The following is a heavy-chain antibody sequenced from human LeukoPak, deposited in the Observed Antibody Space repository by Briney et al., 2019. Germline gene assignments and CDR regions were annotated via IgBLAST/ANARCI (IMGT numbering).Heavy chain of an antibody. V-gene: IGHV3-7*03. CDR2: INPDGNKK. J-gene: IGHJ4*02. CDR1: GLIFSGSW. D-gene: IGHD2-21*01. Sequence: PGGSLRLSCAASGLIFSGSWMNWVRQAPGKGLEWVATINPDGNKKGVADSVRGRFTISRDDAENPLYLQMNSLRAEDTAVYYCARDFAYKKFDYWGQGTLVTVSS. CDR3: ARDFAYKKFDY.